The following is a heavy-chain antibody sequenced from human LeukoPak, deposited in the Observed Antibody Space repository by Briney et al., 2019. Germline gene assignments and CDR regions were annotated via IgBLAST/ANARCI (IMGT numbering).Heavy chain of an antibody. Sequence: GRSLRLSCAASGFTFSSFGMHWVRQAPGKGLEWVAVISYDGSNKYYADSVKGRFTISRDNSKNTLDLQMNSLRAEDTAVYYCAKDYLQQLVRGWFGPWGQGILVTVSS. V-gene: IGHV3-30*18. CDR1: GFTFSSFG. CDR2: ISYDGSNK. J-gene: IGHJ5*02. CDR3: AKDYLQQLVRGWFGP. D-gene: IGHD6-13*01.